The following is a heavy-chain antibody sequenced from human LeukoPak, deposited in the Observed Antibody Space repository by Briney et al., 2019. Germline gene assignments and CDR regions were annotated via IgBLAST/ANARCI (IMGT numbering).Heavy chain of an antibody. CDR1: GFTFSSYA. Sequence: GGSLRLSCAASGFTFSSYAMSWVRQAPGKRLKGVSAISGSGDSTYYADSVKGRFTISRDNSQNTMYLQMNSLRDEDTAVYYCANPPGYCSSSSCYLGYWGQGTLVTVSS. D-gene: IGHD2-2*01. J-gene: IGHJ4*02. V-gene: IGHV3-23*01. CDR2: ISGSGDST. CDR3: ANPPGYCSSSSCYLGY.